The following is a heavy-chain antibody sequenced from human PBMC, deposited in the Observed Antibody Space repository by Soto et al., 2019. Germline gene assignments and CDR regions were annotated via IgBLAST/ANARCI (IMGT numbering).Heavy chain of an antibody. Sequence: SETLSLTCTVSGGSISGYYWAWVRQSPGKVLEWIGYIHYSGSTNYNPSLKSRVTISVDTSKNQLSLKLSSVTAADTAVYYCARGSAAGTKSPFDYWGQGTLVTVSS. CDR2: IHYSGST. V-gene: IGHV4-59*01. CDR1: GGSISGYY. J-gene: IGHJ4*02. CDR3: ARGSAAGTKSPFDY. D-gene: IGHD6-13*01.